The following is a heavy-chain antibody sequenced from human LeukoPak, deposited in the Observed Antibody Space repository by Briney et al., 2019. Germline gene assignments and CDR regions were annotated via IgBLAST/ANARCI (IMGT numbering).Heavy chain of an antibody. D-gene: IGHD3-22*01. CDR2: IYTSGST. CDR1: GGSISSGSYY. Sequence: PSETLSLTCTVSGGSISSGSYYWRWIRQPAGKGLEWIGRIYTSGSTNYNPSLKSRVTMSVDTSKNQFSLKLSSVTAADTAVYYCAGSKKWLLPSFDYWGQGTLVTVSS. J-gene: IGHJ4*02. V-gene: IGHV4-61*02. CDR3: AGSKKWLLPSFDY.